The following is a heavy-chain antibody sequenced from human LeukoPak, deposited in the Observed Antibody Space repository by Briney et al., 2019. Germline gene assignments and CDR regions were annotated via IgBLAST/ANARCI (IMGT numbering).Heavy chain of an antibody. J-gene: IGHJ3*02. CDR2: IIPILGIA. Sequence: SVKVSCKASGGTFSSYAISWVRQASGQGLEWMGRIIPILGIANYAQKFQGRVTITADKSTSTAYMELSSLRSEDTAVYYCARDLYGDYGHDAFDIWGQGTMVTVSS. V-gene: IGHV1-69*04. D-gene: IGHD4-17*01. CDR3: ARDLYGDYGHDAFDI. CDR1: GGTFSSYA.